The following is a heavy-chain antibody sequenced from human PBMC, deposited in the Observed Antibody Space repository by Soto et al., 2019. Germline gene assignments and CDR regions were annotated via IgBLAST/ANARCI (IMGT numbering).Heavy chain of an antibody. D-gene: IGHD5-12*01. Sequence: LRLSCAASGFTFSSYGMHWVRQAPGKGLEWVAVISYDGSNKYYADSVKGRFTISRDNSKNTLYLQMNSLRAEDTAVYYCAKVRYSGYGPFDYWGQGTLVTVS. CDR3: AKVRYSGYGPFDY. CDR1: GFTFSSYG. V-gene: IGHV3-30*18. J-gene: IGHJ4*02. CDR2: ISYDGSNK.